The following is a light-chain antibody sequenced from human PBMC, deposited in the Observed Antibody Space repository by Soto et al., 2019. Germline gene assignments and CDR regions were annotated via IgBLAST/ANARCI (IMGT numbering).Light chain of an antibody. J-gene: IGKJ1*01. CDR3: QQWNTYSWT. CDR1: QSFSNW. CDR2: KAS. Sequence: DIQITQSPSTLSASVGDTVTITCRASQSFSNWLAWYQQKPGKAPKFLIYKASTLESGVPSRFSGSGSGTECTLTISSLQPEDFATYFCQQWNTYSWTFGQGTKVEIK. V-gene: IGKV1-5*03.